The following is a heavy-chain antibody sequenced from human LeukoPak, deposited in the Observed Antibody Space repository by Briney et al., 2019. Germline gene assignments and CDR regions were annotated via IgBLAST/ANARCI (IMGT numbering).Heavy chain of an antibody. J-gene: IGHJ4*02. Sequence: GGSLRLSCAASGFTVSSNYMSWVRQAPGKGLQWLSYISSSSYSKYYADSVKGRFTISRDNSKNTLYLQMNSLRAEDTAVYYCAKGDPHDYGDYGIFDYWGQGTLVTVSS. D-gene: IGHD4-17*01. CDR2: ISSSSYSK. CDR1: GFTVSSNY. CDR3: AKGDPHDYGDYGIFDY. V-gene: IGHV3-48*01.